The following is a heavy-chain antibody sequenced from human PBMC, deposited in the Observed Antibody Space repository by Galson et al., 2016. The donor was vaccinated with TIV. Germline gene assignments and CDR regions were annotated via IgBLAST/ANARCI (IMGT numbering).Heavy chain of an antibody. D-gene: IGHD3-22*01. CDR1: GVTFISFA. Sequence: SVKASCKASGVTFISFAISWVRQAPGQGLEWMGGIIPIFRTVHYAQRFQGRVTITADESTSTAYMELSSLRSEDTAVYYCARGEVYDSLDGWGQGTLVTVSS. J-gene: IGHJ4*02. V-gene: IGHV1-69*13. CDR3: ARGEVYDSLDG. CDR2: IIPIFRTV.